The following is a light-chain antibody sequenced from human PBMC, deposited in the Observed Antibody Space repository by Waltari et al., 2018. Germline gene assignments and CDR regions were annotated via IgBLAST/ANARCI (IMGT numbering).Light chain of an antibody. CDR1: QGISNF. CDR3: QQLDTYPRT. CDR2: AAS. V-gene: IGKV1-9*01. Sequence: IQLTQSPPTLSASVGDRVTITCRASQGISNFLAWYQQKPGKAPEVLIFAASTLRTGVPSRFSGRGSGTDFTLTISSLQPEDFATYFCQQLDTYPRTFGQGTKVEIK. J-gene: IGKJ1*01.